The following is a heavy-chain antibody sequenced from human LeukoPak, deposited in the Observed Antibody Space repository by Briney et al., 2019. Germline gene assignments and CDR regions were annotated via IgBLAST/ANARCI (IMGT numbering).Heavy chain of an antibody. Sequence: GGTLRLSCAASGFTFSKYGMSWVRQAPGKGLEWVSVISGSGGTTYYADSVKGRFSISRDNSNNTLYLQMNSLRAEDTAVYYCATAASFTSTGAFDIWGQGTMVTVSS. J-gene: IGHJ3*02. D-gene: IGHD6-25*01. V-gene: IGHV3-23*01. CDR2: ISGSGGTT. CDR3: ATAASFTSTGAFDI. CDR1: GFTFSKYG.